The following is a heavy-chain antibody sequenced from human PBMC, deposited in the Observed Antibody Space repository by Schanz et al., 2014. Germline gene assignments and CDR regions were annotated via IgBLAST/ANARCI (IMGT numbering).Heavy chain of an antibody. Sequence: QVQLVQSGAEVKEPGASVKLSCKSSGYTFTDYYMQWVRQAPGQGLEWLGTIFLNDGGTRSAEKFQGRIIMTRDTSTSTVSLDLSSLRSEDTAVYYCARERPRKGDFDYWGQGTLVTVSS. V-gene: IGHV1-46*01. CDR1: GYTFTDYY. D-gene: IGHD1-26*01. CDR2: IFLNDGGT. CDR3: ARERPRKGDFDY. J-gene: IGHJ4*02.